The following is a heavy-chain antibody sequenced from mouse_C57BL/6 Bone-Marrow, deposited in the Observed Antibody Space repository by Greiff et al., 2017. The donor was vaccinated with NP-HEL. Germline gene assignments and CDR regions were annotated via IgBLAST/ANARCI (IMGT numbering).Heavy chain of an antibody. V-gene: IGHV1-50*01. CDR1: GYTFTSYW. CDR3: ASEGETWFAY. J-gene: IGHJ3*01. Sequence: QVQLQQPGAELVKPGASVKLSCKASGYTFTSYWMQWVKQRPGQGLEWIGEIDPSDSYTNYNQKFQGKATLTVDTSSSTAYMQLSSLTSEDSAVYYCASEGETWFAYWGQGTLVTVSA. CDR2: IDPSDSYT.